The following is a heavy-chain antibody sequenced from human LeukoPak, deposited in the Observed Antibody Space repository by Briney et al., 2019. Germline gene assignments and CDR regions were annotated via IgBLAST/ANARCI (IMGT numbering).Heavy chain of an antibody. J-gene: IGHJ4*02. Sequence: ASVKVSCKVSGYTLTELSMHWVRQAPGKGLEWMGGFDPEDGETISAQTFQGRLTMTEDTSTDTAYMELSSLRSEDTAVYYCATYGFYYDTSGYYYWDQGTLVTVSS. V-gene: IGHV1-24*01. CDR1: GYTLTELS. CDR3: ATYGFYYDTSGYYY. CDR2: FDPEDGET. D-gene: IGHD3-22*01.